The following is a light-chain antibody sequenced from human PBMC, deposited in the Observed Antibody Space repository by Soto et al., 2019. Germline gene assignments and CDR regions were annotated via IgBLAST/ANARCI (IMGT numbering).Light chain of an antibody. CDR2: DAY. Sequence: DIQMTQSPSTLSASVGDRVTITCRASQTINRWLAWYQQKPSEDANLLIYDAYSMHSGVPSRLSGSGSATEVSLTISSRLPADYATYYCRQYYSNSPGTFGQGTKVDIK. CDR1: QTINRW. V-gene: IGKV1-5*01. J-gene: IGKJ1*01. CDR3: RQYYSNSPGT.